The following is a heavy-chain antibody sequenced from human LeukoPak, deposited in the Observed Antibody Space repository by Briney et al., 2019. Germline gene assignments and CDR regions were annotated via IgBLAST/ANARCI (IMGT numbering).Heavy chain of an antibody. CDR3: ARGAPRVMIAARPVYFDY. CDR1: GFTFSGYS. V-gene: IGHV3-30-3*01. Sequence: GGSLRLSCAASGFTFSGYSMHWVRQAPGKGLEWVAVISYDGSNKYYADSVKGRFTISRDNSKNTLYLQMNSLRAEDTAVYYCARGAPRVMIAARPVYFDYWGQGTLVTVSS. J-gene: IGHJ4*02. CDR2: ISYDGSNK. D-gene: IGHD6-6*01.